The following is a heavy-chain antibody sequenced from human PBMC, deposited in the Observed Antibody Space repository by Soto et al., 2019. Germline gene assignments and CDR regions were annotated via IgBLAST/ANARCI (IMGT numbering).Heavy chain of an antibody. J-gene: IGHJ4*02. CDR1: GGSISSGGYS. Sequence: QLQLQESGSGLVKPSQTLSLTCAVSGGSISSGGYSWSWIRQPPGKGLEWIGYIYHSGSTYYNPSLKSRGTISVDRSKTQFSPKLSSVTAADTAVYYCATAGGLGAVAADYWGQGTLVTVSS. V-gene: IGHV4-30-2*01. CDR2: IYHSGST. D-gene: IGHD6-19*01. CDR3: ATAGGLGAVAADY.